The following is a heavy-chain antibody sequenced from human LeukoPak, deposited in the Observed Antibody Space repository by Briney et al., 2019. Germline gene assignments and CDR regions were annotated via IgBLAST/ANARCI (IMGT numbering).Heavy chain of an antibody. D-gene: IGHD6-13*01. Sequence: GASVKVSCKASGYTFTGYYMHWVRQAPGQGLEWMGWSDPKSGATKYEHFQGRVTMTRDTSISTAYMELSRLRSDDTAVYYCLAGTENFDYWGQGTLVTVSS. V-gene: IGHV1-2*02. J-gene: IGHJ4*02. CDR2: SDPKSGAT. CDR1: GYTFTGYY. CDR3: LAGTENFDY.